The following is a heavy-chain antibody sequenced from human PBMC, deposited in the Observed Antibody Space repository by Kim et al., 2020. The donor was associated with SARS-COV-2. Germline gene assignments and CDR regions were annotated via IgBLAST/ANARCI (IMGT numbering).Heavy chain of an antibody. CDR2: ISSSSSYT. Sequence: GGSLRLSCAASGFTFSDYYMSWIRQAPGKGLEWVSYISSSSSYTNYADSVKGRFTISRDNAKNSLYLQMNSLRAEDTAVYYCARDPLVQLERSDYYYGMDVCGQGTTVTVSS. CDR1: GFTFSDYY. CDR3: ARDPLVQLERSDYYYGMDV. V-gene: IGHV3-11*05. J-gene: IGHJ6*02. D-gene: IGHD1-1*01.